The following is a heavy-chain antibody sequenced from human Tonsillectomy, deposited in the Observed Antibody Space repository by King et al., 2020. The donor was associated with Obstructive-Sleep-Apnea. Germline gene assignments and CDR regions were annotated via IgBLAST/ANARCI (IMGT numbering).Heavy chain of an antibody. CDR1: GGSFSGYS. J-gene: IGHJ4*02. CDR3: ARIPADYDVLTGYFRPFDY. Sequence: HVQLQQWGARLLKPSETLSLTCAVYGGSFSGYSGSWIRQPPGRGLEWIGEINHVGNTNYNPSLKSRVTISVDTFKNQFSLRLSSVTAADTAVYFCARIPADYDVLTGYFRPFDYWGQGTLVTVSS. CDR2: INHVGNT. V-gene: IGHV4-34*01. D-gene: IGHD3-9*01.